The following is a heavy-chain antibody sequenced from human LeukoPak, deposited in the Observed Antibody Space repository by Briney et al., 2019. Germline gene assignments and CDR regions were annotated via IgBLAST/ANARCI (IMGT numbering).Heavy chain of an antibody. CDR2: INPSGGST. CDR3: ARMGRAAADHYYYMDV. J-gene: IGHJ6*03. V-gene: IGHV1-46*01. D-gene: IGHD6-13*01. CDR1: GYTFTSYY. Sequence: ASVKVSCKASGYTFTSYYMHWVRQAPGQGLEWMGIINPSGGSTSYAQKFQGRVTMTTDTSTSTAYMELRSLRSDDTAVYYCARMGRAAADHYYYMDVWGKGTTVTISS.